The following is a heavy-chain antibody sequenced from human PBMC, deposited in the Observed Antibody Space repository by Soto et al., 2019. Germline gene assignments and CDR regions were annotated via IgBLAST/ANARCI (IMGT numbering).Heavy chain of an antibody. V-gene: IGHV1-8*01. Sequence: SVKVSCKAAGYSFTSYVINWVRQATGQGLEWMGWMNPNSGNTGYAQKLQGRVTMTRNTSISTAYMELSSLRSEDTAVYYCALTYYDILTPLDPWGQGTLVTVSS. CDR1: GYSFTSYV. D-gene: IGHD3-9*01. J-gene: IGHJ5*02. CDR3: ALTYYDILTPLDP. CDR2: MNPNSGNT.